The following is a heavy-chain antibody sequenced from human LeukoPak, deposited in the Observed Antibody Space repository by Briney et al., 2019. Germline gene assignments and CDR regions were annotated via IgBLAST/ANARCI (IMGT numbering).Heavy chain of an antibody. CDR2: IYYSGST. Sequence: SETLSLTCTVSGGSISSYYWSWIRQPPGKGLEWIGYIYYSGSTNYNPSLKSRVTISVDTSKNQFSLKLSSVIAADTAVYYCARVYGDYDNDAFDIWGQGTMVTVSS. D-gene: IGHD4-17*01. CDR1: GGSISSYY. CDR3: ARVYGDYDNDAFDI. V-gene: IGHV4-59*01. J-gene: IGHJ3*02.